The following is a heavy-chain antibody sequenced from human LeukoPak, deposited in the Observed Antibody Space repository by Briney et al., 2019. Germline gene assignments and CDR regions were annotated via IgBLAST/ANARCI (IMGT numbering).Heavy chain of an antibody. CDR2: ISYDGSNQ. V-gene: IGHV3-30-3*01. J-gene: IGHJ4*02. CDR1: GFTFSSYA. Sequence: GGSLRLSCAASGFTFSSYAMHWVRQAPGKGLEWVAVISYDGSNQYYADSVKGRFTISRDNSKNTLYLQMNSLRAEDTAVYYCARDPRDSPPTYYFDYWGQGTLVTVSS. CDR3: ARDPRDSPPTYYFDY.